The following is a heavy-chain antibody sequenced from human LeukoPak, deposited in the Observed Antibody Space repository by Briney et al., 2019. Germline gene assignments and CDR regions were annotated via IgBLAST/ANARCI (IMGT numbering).Heavy chain of an antibody. CDR1: GFTFSTFA. J-gene: IGHJ6*03. Sequence: GGSLRLSCAASGFTFSTFAMIWVRQPPGKGLEWVSSIFPSGGEIHYADSVRGRFTISRDNSKSILSLQMNSLRAEDTAVYYCARSQDGSGSYFYYFYIDVWGKGTTV. V-gene: IGHV3-23*01. CDR2: IFPSGGEI. CDR3: ARSQDGSGSYFYYFYIDV. D-gene: IGHD3-10*01.